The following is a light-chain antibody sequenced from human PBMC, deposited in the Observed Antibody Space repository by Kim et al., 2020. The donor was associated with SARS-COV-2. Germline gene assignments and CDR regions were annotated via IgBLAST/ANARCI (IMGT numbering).Light chain of an antibody. CDR1: QSISNY. J-gene: IGKJ2*01. V-gene: IGKV1-39*01. Sequence: IQMTQSPSSLSASVGDRVTITCRASQSISNYLNWYQQKPGKAPKVLIYAASILQSGVPSRFSGSGSGTDFTLTISSLQPEEFAIYYCQQSYSNPPEYTFGEGTKLE. CDR3: QQSYSNPPEYT. CDR2: AAS.